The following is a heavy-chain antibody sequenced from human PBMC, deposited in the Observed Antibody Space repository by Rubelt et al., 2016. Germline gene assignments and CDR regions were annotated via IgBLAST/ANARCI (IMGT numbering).Heavy chain of an antibody. D-gene: IGHD3-22*01. V-gene: IGHV4-34*01. Sequence: QVQLQQWGAGLLKPSETLSLTCAVYGGSFSGYYWSWIRQPPGKGLEWIGEINHSGSTNYNPSLKSRVTISVDTSKNQFSLKLSSGTAADTAVYYCARGLVVVIDYWGQGTLVTVSS. CDR3: ARGLVVVIDY. CDR2: INHSGST. CDR1: GGSFSGYY. J-gene: IGHJ4*02.